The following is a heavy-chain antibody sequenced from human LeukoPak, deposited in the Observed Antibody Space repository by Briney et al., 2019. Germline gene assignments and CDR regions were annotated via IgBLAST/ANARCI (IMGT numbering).Heavy chain of an antibody. CDR1: GFTFDDYA. CDR3: AKDMGNSSGYYFDY. CDR2: ISWHSGSI. D-gene: IGHD3-22*01. J-gene: IGHJ4*02. Sequence: GRSLRLSCAASGFTFDDYAMHWARQAPGKGLEWVSGISWHSGSIGYADSVKGRFTISRDNAKNSLCLQMNSLRAEDTALYYCAKDMGNSSGYYFDYWGQGTLVTVSS. V-gene: IGHV3-9*01.